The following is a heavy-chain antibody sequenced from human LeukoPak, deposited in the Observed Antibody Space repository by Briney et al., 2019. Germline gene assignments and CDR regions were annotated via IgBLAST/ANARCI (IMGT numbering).Heavy chain of an antibody. CDR3: ARVDTAMVTDYYYYMDV. CDR2: IYSGGST. D-gene: IGHD5-18*01. CDR1: GGSISSANHF. J-gene: IGHJ6*03. V-gene: IGHV3-53*01. Sequence: ETLSLTCTVSGGSISSANHFWSWVRQAPGKGLEWVSVIYSGGSTYYADSVKGRFTISRDNSKNTLYLQINSLRAEDTAVYYCARVDTAMVTDYYYYMDVWGKGTTVTVSS.